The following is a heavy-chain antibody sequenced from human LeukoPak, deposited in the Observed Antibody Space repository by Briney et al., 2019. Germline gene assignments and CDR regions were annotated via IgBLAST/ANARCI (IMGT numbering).Heavy chain of an antibody. CDR3: ARDLDPDWPDFDY. D-gene: IGHD3/OR15-3a*01. CDR1: GFTFSGYG. Sequence: GALRLSCAASGFTFSGYGMSWVRQAPGKGLEWVSGINWNGGSTGYADSVKGRFTISRDNAKNSLYLQMNSLRAEDTALYYCARDLDPDWPDFDYWGQGTLVTVSS. CDR2: INWNGGST. J-gene: IGHJ4*02. V-gene: IGHV3-20*04.